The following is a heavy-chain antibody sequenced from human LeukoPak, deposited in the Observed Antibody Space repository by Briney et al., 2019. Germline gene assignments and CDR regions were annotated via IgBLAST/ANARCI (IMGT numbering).Heavy chain of an antibody. D-gene: IGHD6-13*01. V-gene: IGHV1-2*06. CDR3: ARDTIGYSSSWYPDY. J-gene: IGHJ4*02. CDR2: INPNSGGT. CDR1: GYTFTGYY. Sequence: ASVKVSCKASGYTFTGYYMHWVRQAPGQGLEWMGRINPNSGGTNYAQKFQGRVTMTRDTSISTAYMELSRLRSDDTAVYYCARDTIGYSSSWYPDYWGQGTLVTVSS.